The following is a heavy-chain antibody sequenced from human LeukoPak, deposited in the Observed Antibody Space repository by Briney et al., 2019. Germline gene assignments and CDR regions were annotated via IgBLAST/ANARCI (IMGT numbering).Heavy chain of an antibody. V-gene: IGHV5-51*01. D-gene: IGHD3-22*01. CDR2: IYPGDSDT. Sequence: GESLKISCKGSGYSFTNYWIDWVRQVPGKGLEWMGIIYPGDSDTRYSPSFQGQVTISADKSISTAYLQWSSLKASDTAMYYCATYYYDSSGYYPYFDYWGQGTLVTVSS. CDR1: GYSFTNYW. CDR3: ATYYYDSSGYYPYFDY. J-gene: IGHJ4*02.